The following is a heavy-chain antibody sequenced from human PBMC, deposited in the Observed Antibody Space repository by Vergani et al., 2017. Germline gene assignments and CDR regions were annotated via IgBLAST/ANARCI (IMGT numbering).Heavy chain of an antibody. CDR3: ARSIGYCTSGSCRPYYFDL. J-gene: IGHJ4*02. CDR2: VNFVTGAA. V-gene: IGHV1-46*01. D-gene: IGHD2-15*01. CDR1: GYTFTGYY. Sequence: QVQLVQSGAEVKKPGASVKVSCKASGYTFTGYYMHWLRLAPGQGFPWMGIVNFVTGAATSPQKFEGRITMTRDTSTATFYMDLSSLKYEDTAIYYCARSIGYCTSGSCRPYYFDLWGQGTLVTVSS.